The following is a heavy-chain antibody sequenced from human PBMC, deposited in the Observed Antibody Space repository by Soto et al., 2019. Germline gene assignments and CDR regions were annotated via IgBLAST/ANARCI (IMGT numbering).Heavy chain of an antibody. V-gene: IGHV4-59*01. CDR3: ARGRGGWFINQLLNAFDI. J-gene: IGHJ3*02. D-gene: IGHD2-2*01. CDR2: SYYSGST. CDR1: GGSISSYY. Sequence: QVQLQESGPGLVKPSETLSLTCTVSGGSISSYYWSWIRQPPGRGLEWIGYSYYSGSTNYNPSLKSRVTMTVDTSKTQFSPKLSSVTAADTAVYYCARGRGGWFINQLLNAFDIWGQGTMVTVSS.